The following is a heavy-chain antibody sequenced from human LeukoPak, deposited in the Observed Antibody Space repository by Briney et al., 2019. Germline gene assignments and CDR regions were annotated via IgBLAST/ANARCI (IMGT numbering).Heavy chain of an antibody. CDR2: ISSSGSTI. J-gene: IGHJ4*02. Sequence: GVSLRLSCAASGFTFSSYAMHWVRQAPGKGREGVSYISSSGSTIYYADSVKGRFTISRDNAKNSLYLQMNSLRAEDTAVYYCARDKRNFWSGPRGYWGQGTLVTVSS. CDR3: ARDKRNFWSGPRGY. V-gene: IGHV3-48*04. CDR1: GFTFSSYA. D-gene: IGHD3-3*01.